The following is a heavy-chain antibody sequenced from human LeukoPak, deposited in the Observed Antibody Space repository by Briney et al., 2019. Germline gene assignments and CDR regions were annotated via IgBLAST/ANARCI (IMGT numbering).Heavy chain of an antibody. CDR3: ARDRYCSV. J-gene: IGHJ6*04. Sequence: GGSLRLSCAASGFTFSRYWMSWVRQAPGKGLEWVANIKEDASEEYYVDSVKGRFTISRDNAKNSLYLQMNSLRAEDTAVYYCARDRYCSVCGKGTTVTVSS. V-gene: IGHV3-7*01. CDR1: GFTFSRYW. CDR2: IKEDASEE. D-gene: IGHD2-15*01.